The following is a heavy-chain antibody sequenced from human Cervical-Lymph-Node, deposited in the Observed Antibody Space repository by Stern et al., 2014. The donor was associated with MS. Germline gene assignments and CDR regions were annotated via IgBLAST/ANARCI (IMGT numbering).Heavy chain of an antibody. CDR3: ARGGYGKDY. J-gene: IGHJ4*02. V-gene: IGHV4-61*02. D-gene: IGHD4-17*01. Sequence: QLQLQESGPGLVKPSQTLSLTCTVSGGSISSGSYYWSWIRQPAGKGLEWIGRIYTSGSTNYNPSLKSRVTISVDTSKNQFSLKLSSVTAADTAVYYCARGGYGKDYWGQGTLVTVSS. CDR1: GGSISSGSYY. CDR2: IYTSGST.